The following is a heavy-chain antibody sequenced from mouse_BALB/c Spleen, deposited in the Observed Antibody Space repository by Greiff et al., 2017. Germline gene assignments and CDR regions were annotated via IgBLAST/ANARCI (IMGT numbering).Heavy chain of an antibody. V-gene: IGHV2-9*02. J-gene: IGHJ3*01. CDR1: GFSLTSYG. Sequence: VHLVESGPGLVAPSQSLSITCTVSGFSLTSYGVHWVRQPPGKGLEWLGVIWAGGSTNYNSALMSRLSISKDNSKSQVFLKMNSLQTDDTAMYYCAREIYYDYVWFAYWGQGTLVTVSA. CDR2: IWAGGST. D-gene: IGHD2-4*01. CDR3: AREIYYDYVWFAY.